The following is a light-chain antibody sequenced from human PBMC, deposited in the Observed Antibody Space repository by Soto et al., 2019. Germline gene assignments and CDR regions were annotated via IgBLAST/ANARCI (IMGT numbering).Light chain of an antibody. CDR2: GAS. J-gene: IGKJ2*01. CDR3: QQYGSSPGYT. Sequence: EIVLTQSPGTLSLSPGERATLSCRASQSVSSSYLAWYQQKPGQAPRLLIYGASSMATGIPDRFSGRESGTDFTLSISRLEPEDCVVYECQQYGSSPGYTFGQGTRLEIK. V-gene: IGKV3-20*01. CDR1: QSVSSSY.